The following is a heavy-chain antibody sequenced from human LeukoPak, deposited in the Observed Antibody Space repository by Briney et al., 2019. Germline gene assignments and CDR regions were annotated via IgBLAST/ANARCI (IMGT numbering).Heavy chain of an antibody. Sequence: SETLSLTFTVSGGSISSYYWSWIRQSPGKGLEWIGYIYYSGSTKYNPSLKSRVTISVDTSKNQFSLKLSSVTAADTAVYYCARRDHDILTGYYNGFDPWGQGTLVTVSS. CDR2: IYYSGST. J-gene: IGHJ5*02. V-gene: IGHV4-59*01. CDR1: GGSISSYY. D-gene: IGHD3-9*01. CDR3: ARRDHDILTGYYNGFDP.